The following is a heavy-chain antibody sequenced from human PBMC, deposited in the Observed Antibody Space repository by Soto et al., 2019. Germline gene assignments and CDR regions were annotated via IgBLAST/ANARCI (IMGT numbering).Heavy chain of an antibody. CDR2: IYKSAAT. CDR1: GDSISNLDYF. J-gene: IGHJ5*01. CDR3: ARGRYCLTGRCFPNWFDS. V-gene: IGHV4-30-4*01. Sequence: TSETLSLTCSVSGDSISNLDYFWAWIRQPPGQALEYIGYIYKSAATYYNPSFESRVAISVDTSKSQFSLNVTSVTAADTAVYFCARGRYCLTGRCFPNWFDSWGQGALVTVSS. D-gene: IGHD7-27*01.